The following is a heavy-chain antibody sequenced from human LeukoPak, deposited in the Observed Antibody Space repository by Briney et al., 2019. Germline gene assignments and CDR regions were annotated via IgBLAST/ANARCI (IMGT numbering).Heavy chain of an antibody. Sequence: GGSLRLSCVASGLTFSNYGMHWVRQAPSKGLEWAAFIQFDGGDIFYADSVKGRFTISRDNFKNTLFLQMNSLRTDDTAMYYCAEDQQLEPFHYWGRGTLVTVSS. J-gene: IGHJ4*02. CDR1: GLTFSNYG. D-gene: IGHD1-1*01. CDR3: AEDQQLEPFHY. V-gene: IGHV3-30*02. CDR2: IQFDGGDI.